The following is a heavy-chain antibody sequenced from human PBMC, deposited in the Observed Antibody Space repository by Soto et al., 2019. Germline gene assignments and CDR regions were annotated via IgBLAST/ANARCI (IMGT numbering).Heavy chain of an antibody. CDR1: GGSMSSDWYY. CDR2: IYYSGST. CDR3: ANRDGYNSGGED. D-gene: IGHD5-12*01. V-gene: IGHV4-31*03. J-gene: IGHJ4*02. Sequence: TLSLSCTVSGGSMSSDWYYWSWIRQHPGKGLEWIGYIYYSGSTYYNPSLKSRVTISVDTSKNQFSLKLSSVTAADTAVYYCANRDGYNSGGEDWGQGTLVTVSS.